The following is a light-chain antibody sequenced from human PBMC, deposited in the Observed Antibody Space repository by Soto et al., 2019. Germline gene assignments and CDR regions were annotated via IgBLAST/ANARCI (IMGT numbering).Light chain of an antibody. V-gene: IGKV3-15*01. J-gene: IGKJ1*01. CDR2: GAS. CDR3: QQYNNWPRT. CDR1: QNISRK. Sequence: EIVMTQSPATLSVSPGERATLSCRASQNISRKLAWYQHKPGQAPRLLIYGASTRATGIPARFSGSGSGTEFTLTISSLQSEDSAVYYCQQYNNWPRTFGQGTKVEIK.